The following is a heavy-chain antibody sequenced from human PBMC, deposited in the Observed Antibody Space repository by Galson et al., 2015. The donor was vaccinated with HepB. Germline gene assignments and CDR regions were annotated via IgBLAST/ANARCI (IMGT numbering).Heavy chain of an antibody. CDR1: GFTFSSYS. CDR2: ISSSSSYI. CDR3: ARLGGSSSWFPPFDY. V-gene: IGHV3-21*01. J-gene: IGHJ4*02. Sequence: SLRLSCAASGFTFSSYSMNWVRQAPGKGLEWVSSISSSSSYIYYADSVKGRFTIPRDNAKNSLYLQMNSLRAEDTAVYYCARLGGSSSWFPPFDYWGQGTLVTVSS. D-gene: IGHD6-13*01.